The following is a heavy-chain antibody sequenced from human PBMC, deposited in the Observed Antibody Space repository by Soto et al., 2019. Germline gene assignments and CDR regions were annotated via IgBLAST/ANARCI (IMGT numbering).Heavy chain of an antibody. CDR2: FDPEDGET. CDR3: ATAPLRSPPSNWFDP. V-gene: IGHV1-24*01. D-gene: IGHD6-19*01. J-gene: IGHJ5*02. CDR1: GYTLTELS. Sequence: GASVKVSCKVSGYTLTELSMHWVRQAPGKGLEWMGGFDPEDGETIYAQKFQGRVTMTEDTSTDTAYMELSSLRSEDTAVYYCATAPLRSPPSNWFDPWGQGTLVTVSS.